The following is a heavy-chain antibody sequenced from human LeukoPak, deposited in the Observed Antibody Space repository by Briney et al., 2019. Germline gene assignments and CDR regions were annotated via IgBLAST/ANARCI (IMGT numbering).Heavy chain of an antibody. J-gene: IGHJ5*02. CDR3: ARIGRTLRNGSGYRP. V-gene: IGHV1-69*13. Sequence: GASVKVSCKASGGTFSSYAISWVRQAPGQGLEWMGGIIPIFGTANYAQKFQGRVTITADESTSTAYMELSSLRSEDTAVYYCARIGRTLRNGSGYRPWGQGTLVTVSS. D-gene: IGHD3-22*01. CDR1: GGTFSSYA. CDR2: IIPIFGTA.